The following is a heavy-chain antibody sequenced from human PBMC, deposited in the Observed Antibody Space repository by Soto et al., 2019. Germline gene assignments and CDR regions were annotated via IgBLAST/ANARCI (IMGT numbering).Heavy chain of an antibody. Sequence: QITLKESGPTLVKPTQTLTLTCTFSGFSLTSGVVGVGWIRQPPGEALEWLALISWNDEQYYNPSLRNRLTITRDTSKNQVVLTMTNMDPVDTATYYCAHRLPGPSGYDVWGQGPTVSVSS. V-gene: IGHV2-5*01. D-gene: IGHD6-13*01. J-gene: IGHJ6*02. CDR3: AHRLPGPSGYDV. CDR2: ISWNDEQ. CDR1: GFSLTSGVVG.